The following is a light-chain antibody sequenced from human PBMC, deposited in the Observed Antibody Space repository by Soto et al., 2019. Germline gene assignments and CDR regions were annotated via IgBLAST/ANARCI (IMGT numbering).Light chain of an antibody. CDR2: KAS. V-gene: IGKV1-5*03. CDR1: QSISSW. CDR3: QQYDTYSRT. Sequence: DIQMTQSPSTLSASVGDRVTITCRASQSISSWLAWYQQKPGKAPKLLIYKASSLESGVPSRFSGSGSGTEFTLTISSLQPDDSATYDCQQYDTYSRTFGQGTKVEIK. J-gene: IGKJ1*01.